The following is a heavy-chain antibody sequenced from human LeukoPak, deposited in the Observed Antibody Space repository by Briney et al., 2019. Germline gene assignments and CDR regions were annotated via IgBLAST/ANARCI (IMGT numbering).Heavy chain of an antibody. J-gene: IGHJ4*02. D-gene: IGHD1-26*01. V-gene: IGHV3-64*04. CDR3: ARERGRGRDSPWFDY. CDR2: ISSNGGST. CDR1: GFTFSSYA. Sequence: GGSLRLSCSASGFTFSSYAMHWVRQAPGKGLEYVSLISSNGGSTYYADFVKGRFTISRDNSKNTLDLQMTGLRAEDTAVYYCARERGRGRDSPWFDYWGQGTLVTVSS.